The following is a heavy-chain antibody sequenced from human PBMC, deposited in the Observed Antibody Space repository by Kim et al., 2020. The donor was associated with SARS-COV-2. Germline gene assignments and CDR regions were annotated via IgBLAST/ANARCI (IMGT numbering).Heavy chain of an antibody. D-gene: IGHD2-2*02. CDR3: ARLHCSSTSCYIYYYYMDV. V-gene: IGHV4-39*01. Sequence: SETLSLTCTVSGGSISSSSYYWGWIRQPPGKGLEWIGSIYYSGSTYYNPSLKSRVTISVDTSKNQFSLKLSSVTAADTAVYYCARLHCSSTSCYIYYYYMDVWGQGTTVTVSS. J-gene: IGHJ6*03. CDR2: IYYSGST. CDR1: GGSISSSSYY.